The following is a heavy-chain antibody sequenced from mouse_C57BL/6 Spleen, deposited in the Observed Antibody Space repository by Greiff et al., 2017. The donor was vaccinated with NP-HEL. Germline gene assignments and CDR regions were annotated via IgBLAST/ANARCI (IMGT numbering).Heavy chain of an antibody. Sequence: EVKLQESGPGLVKPSQSLSLTCSVTGYSITSGYYWNWIRQFPGNKLEWMGYISYDGSNNYNPSLKNRISITRDTSKNQFFLKLNSVTTEDTATYYCARGTFDYWGQGTTLTGSS. J-gene: IGHJ2*01. CDR2: ISYDGSN. V-gene: IGHV3-6*01. CDR1: GYSITSGYY. CDR3: ARGTFDY.